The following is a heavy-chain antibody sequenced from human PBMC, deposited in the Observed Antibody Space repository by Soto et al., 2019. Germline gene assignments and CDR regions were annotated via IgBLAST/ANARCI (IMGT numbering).Heavy chain of an antibody. D-gene: IGHD5-12*01. CDR1: GFTFSSYS. J-gene: IGHJ4*02. V-gene: IGHV3-48*01. CDR2: ISSSSSTI. CDR3: ASLGYSGYDVFDY. Sequence: EVQLVESGGGLVQPGGSLRLSCAASGFTFSSYSMNWVRQAPGKGLEWVSYISSSSSTIYYADSVKGRFTISRDNAKNSLYLQMKSLRAEDTAVYYCASLGYSGYDVFDYWGQGTLVTVSS.